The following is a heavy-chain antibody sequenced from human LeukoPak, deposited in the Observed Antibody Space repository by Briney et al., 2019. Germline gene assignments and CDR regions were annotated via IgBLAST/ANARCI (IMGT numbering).Heavy chain of an antibody. J-gene: IGHJ4*02. CDR3: ARERTTIVSGTTIGAY. Sequence: PGGSLRLSCAASGFTFSDYYMSWIRQAPGKGLEWVSYISSSGSTIYYADSVKGRFTISRDNAKNLAFLQMNSLRADDTAVYYCARERTTIVSGTTIGAYWGQGTLVTVSS. D-gene: IGHD1-7*01. CDR1: GFTFSDYY. V-gene: IGHV3-11*04. CDR2: ISSSGSTI.